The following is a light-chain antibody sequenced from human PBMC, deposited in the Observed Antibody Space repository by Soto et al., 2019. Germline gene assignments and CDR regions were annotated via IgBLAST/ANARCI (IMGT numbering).Light chain of an antibody. V-gene: IGKV3-11*01. CDR3: QQYVSLPIT. CDR1: QSFRGL. CDR2: DAY. J-gene: IGKJ5*01. Sequence: EVVLTQSPVTLSLSPGERATLSCRASQSFRGLLAWYQQKPGQAPRLLIYDAYNRATGIPPRFSGSGSGTDFTLTISSLEPEDFAVYYCQQYVSLPITFGQGTRLEIK.